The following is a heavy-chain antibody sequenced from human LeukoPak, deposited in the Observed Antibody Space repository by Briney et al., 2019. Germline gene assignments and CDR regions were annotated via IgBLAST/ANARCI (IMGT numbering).Heavy chain of an antibody. Sequence: PSETLSLTCTVPGGSISTYYWSWIRQPPGKGLEWIGYVYYSGATNYNPSLKSRVAISLDTSKNQFSLRMTSVTAADTAVYYCARRVAVTGIYCFDHWGQGTPVTVSS. CDR3: ARRVAVTGIYCFDH. CDR1: GGSISTYY. D-gene: IGHD6-19*01. CDR2: VYYSGAT. V-gene: IGHV4-59*08. J-gene: IGHJ4*02.